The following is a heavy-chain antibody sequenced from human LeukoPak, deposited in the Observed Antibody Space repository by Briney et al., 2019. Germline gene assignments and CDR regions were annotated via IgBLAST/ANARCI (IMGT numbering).Heavy chain of an antibody. CDR3: ARPAGSGSYSNFDY. Sequence: SETLSLTCTVSGGSISSSSYYWGWIRQPPGKGLEWIGNIYYSGSTYYNPSLKSRVTISVDTSKNQFSLKLSSVTAADTAVYYCARPAGSGSYSNFDYWGQGTLVTVSS. V-gene: IGHV4-39*01. CDR2: IYYSGST. CDR1: GGSISSSSYY. D-gene: IGHD3-10*01. J-gene: IGHJ4*02.